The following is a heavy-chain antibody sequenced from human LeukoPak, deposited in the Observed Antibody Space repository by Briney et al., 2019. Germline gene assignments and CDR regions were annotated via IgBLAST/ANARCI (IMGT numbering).Heavy chain of an antibody. CDR2: ISGSGGST. CDR3: AKAFYYYDSSGYYFSFDY. Sequence: PGGSLRLSCAASGFTFSSYAMSWVRQAPGKGREWVSAISGSGGSTYYADSVKGRFTISRDNSKNTLYLQMNSLRAEDTAVYYCAKAFYYYDSSGYYFSFDYWGQGTLVTVSS. D-gene: IGHD3-22*01. J-gene: IGHJ4*02. V-gene: IGHV3-23*01. CDR1: GFTFSSYA.